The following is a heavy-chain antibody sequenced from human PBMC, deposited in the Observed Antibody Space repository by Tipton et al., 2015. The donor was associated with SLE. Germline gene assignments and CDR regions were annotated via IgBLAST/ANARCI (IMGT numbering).Heavy chain of an antibody. D-gene: IGHD7-27*01. CDR2: VHRIGNT. Sequence: TLSLTCSVSGGSISSYYWTWIRQSPGKGLEWIGDVHRIGNTYSNPSLKSRVTISVDTSKNQFSLKMSSVTAADTAVYYCARDTLGGLDYWGQGTLVTVSS. J-gene: IGHJ4*02. CDR3: ARDTLGGLDY. V-gene: IGHV4-4*08. CDR1: GGSISSYY.